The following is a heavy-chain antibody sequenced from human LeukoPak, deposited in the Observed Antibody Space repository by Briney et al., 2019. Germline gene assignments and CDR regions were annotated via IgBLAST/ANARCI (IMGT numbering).Heavy chain of an antibody. J-gene: IGHJ4*02. Sequence: VASVKVSFKASGYTFTSYGISWVRQAPGQGLEWMGWISAYNGNTNYAQKLQGRVTMTTDTSTSTAYMELRSLRSDDTAVYYCARDHIAVAGRYYFDYWGQGTLVTVSS. CDR1: GYTFTSYG. CDR3: ARDHIAVAGRYYFDY. CDR2: ISAYNGNT. V-gene: IGHV1-18*01. D-gene: IGHD6-19*01.